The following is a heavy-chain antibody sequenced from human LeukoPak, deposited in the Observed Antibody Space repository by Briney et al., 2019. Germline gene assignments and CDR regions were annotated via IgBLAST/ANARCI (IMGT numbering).Heavy chain of an antibody. CDR1: GGSISSYY. V-gene: IGHV4-59*01. CDR3: ARTRTVYQYYYYMDV. Sequence: SETLSLTCTVSGGSISSYYWSWIRQPPGKGLEWIGYIDYGGSTNYNPSLNSRVTISVDTSKNQFSLKLTSVTAADTAVYYCARTRTVYQYYYYMDVWGKGTTVTVAS. J-gene: IGHJ6*03. D-gene: IGHD2-2*01. CDR2: IDYGGST.